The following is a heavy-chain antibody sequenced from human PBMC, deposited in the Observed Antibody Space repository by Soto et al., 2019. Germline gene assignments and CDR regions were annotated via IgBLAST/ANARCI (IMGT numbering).Heavy chain of an antibody. Sequence: GESLKISCKGSGYSFTSYWIGWVRQMPGKGLEWMAIIYPGDSDTRYSPSFQGQVTISADKSISTAYLQWSSLRASDTAMYYCATTLYHDYYYYDLDVWGQGTTVTVSS. J-gene: IGHJ6*01. CDR1: GYSFTSYW. D-gene: IGHD2-2*01. CDR2: IYPGDSDT. CDR3: ATTLYHDYYYYDLDV. V-gene: IGHV5-51*01.